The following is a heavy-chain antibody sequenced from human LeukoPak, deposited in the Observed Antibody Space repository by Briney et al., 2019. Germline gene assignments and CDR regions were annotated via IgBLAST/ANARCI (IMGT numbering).Heavy chain of an antibody. Sequence: SETLSLTCAVYGGSFSGYYWSWIRQPPGKGLEWVGEINHSGSTNYNPSLKSRVTISVDTSKNQFSLKLSSVTAADTAVYYCARPIVGATTDAFDIWGQGTMVTVSS. CDR1: GGSFSGYY. J-gene: IGHJ3*02. CDR3: ARPIVGATTDAFDI. V-gene: IGHV4-34*01. CDR2: INHSGST. D-gene: IGHD1-26*01.